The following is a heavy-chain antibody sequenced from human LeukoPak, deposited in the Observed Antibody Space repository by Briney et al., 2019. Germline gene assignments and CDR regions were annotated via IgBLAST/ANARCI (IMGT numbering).Heavy chain of an antibody. D-gene: IGHD3-22*01. CDR1: GFTFSSYG. CDR3: AKDRGRDSSGFYLHFDY. CDR2: IRYDGNSN. Sequence: GGSLRLSCAASGFTFSSYGMHWVRQAPGKGLEWVAFIRYDGNSNYCVGSMKGRFTISRDNSKNTLYLKMNSLRAEDTAVYYCAKDRGRDSSGFYLHFDYWGQGALVTVSS. V-gene: IGHV3-30*02. J-gene: IGHJ4*02.